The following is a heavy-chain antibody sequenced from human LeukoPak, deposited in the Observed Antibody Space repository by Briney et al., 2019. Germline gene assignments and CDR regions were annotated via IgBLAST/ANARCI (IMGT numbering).Heavy chain of an antibody. V-gene: IGHV3-23*01. J-gene: IGHJ4*02. CDR3: AKQIVGATTFDD. D-gene: IGHD1-26*01. CDR2: ISGRGGST. Sequence: GSLRLSCAASGFNFSSYAMSWVRQAPGGGLDWVSIISGRGGSTYYADSVKGRFTISRDNSKNTLYLQMNSLRAEDTALYYCAKQIVGATTFDDWGQGTLVTVSS. CDR1: GFNFSSYA.